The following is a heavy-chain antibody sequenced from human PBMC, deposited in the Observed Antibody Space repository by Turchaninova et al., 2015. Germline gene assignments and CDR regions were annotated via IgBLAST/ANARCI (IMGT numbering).Heavy chain of an antibody. CDR3: ARDPDLGKTSSGNYYYMDL. Sequence: QVQLVQSGAEVKEPGASVKVSCKASGYTFTKYYIHWVRQAPGQGLEWMGMSSPRGGSTSYAQKFQGRVIVARERSTTTVYMGLSSLGSEDTAVNYCARDPDLGKTSSGNYYYMDLWGKGTTVTVSS. CDR2: SSPRGGST. V-gene: IGHV1-46*01. J-gene: IGHJ6*03. D-gene: IGHD7-27*01. CDR1: GYTFTKYY.